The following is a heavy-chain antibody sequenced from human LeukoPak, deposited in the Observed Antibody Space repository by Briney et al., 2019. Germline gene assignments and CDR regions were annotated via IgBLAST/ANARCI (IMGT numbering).Heavy chain of an antibody. CDR3: ARENGSSGYYYYYYGMDV. Sequence: PGGSLRLSCAASGFTFSSYGMHWVRQAPGKGLEWVAVIWYDGSNKYYADSVKGRFTISRDNSKNTLYLQMNSLRAEDTAVYYCARENGSSGYYYYYYGMDVWGQGTTVTVSS. CDR2: IWYDGSNK. CDR1: GFTFSSYG. J-gene: IGHJ6*02. D-gene: IGHD3-22*01. V-gene: IGHV3-33*01.